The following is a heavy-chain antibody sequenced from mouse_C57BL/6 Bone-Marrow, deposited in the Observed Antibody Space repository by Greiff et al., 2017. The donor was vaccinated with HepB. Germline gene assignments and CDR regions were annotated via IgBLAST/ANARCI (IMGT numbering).Heavy chain of an antibody. CDR3: TSDYDGGYYYAMDY. D-gene: IGHD2-4*01. Sequence: VQLQQSGAELVRPGASVKLSCTASGFNIKDDYMPWVKQRPEQGLEWIGWIDPENGDTEYASKFQGKATITADTSSNTAYLQLSSLTSEDTAVYYCTSDYDGGYYYAMDYWGQGTSVTVSS. CDR2: IDPENGDT. CDR1: GFNIKDDY. V-gene: IGHV14-4*01. J-gene: IGHJ4*01.